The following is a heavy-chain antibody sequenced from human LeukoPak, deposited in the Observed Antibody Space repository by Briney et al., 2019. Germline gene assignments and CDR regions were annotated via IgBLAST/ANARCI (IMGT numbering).Heavy chain of an antibody. Sequence: PSQTLSLTCTVSGGSISSGSYYWSWIRQPAGKGLEWIGRIYTSGSTNYNPSLKSRVTISVDTSKNQFSLKLSSVTAADTAVYYCARGYCSGGSCHSLDYWGQGTLVTVSS. J-gene: IGHJ4*02. CDR3: ARGYCSGGSCHSLDY. CDR2: IYTSGST. CDR1: GGSISSGSYY. D-gene: IGHD2-15*01. V-gene: IGHV4-61*02.